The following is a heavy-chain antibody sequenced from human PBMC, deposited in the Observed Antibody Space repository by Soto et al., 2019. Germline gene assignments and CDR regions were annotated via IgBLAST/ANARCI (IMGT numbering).Heavy chain of an antibody. J-gene: IGHJ5*02. Sequence: GGSPRLSCAASGFTFSSYAMSWVRQAPGKGLEWVSAISGSGGSTYYADSVKGRFTISRDNPKNTLYLQMNSLRAEDTAVYYCAKDPSKGYYDSSGYYNWFDPWGQGT. CDR2: ISGSGGST. D-gene: IGHD3-22*01. CDR1: GFTFSSYA. V-gene: IGHV3-23*01. CDR3: AKDPSKGYYDSSGYYNWFDP.